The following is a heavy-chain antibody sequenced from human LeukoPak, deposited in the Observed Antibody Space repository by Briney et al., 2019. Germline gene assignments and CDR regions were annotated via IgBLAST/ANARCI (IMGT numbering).Heavy chain of an antibody. D-gene: IGHD2-2*01. Sequence: SETLSLTCTVSGGSISSYYWSWIRQPAGKGLEWIGRIYTSGSTNYNPSLKSRVTMSVDTSKNQFSLKLSSVTAADTAVYYCARGRKGYQLLPFDYWGQGTLVTVSS. J-gene: IGHJ4*02. CDR2: IYTSGST. CDR1: GGSISSYY. V-gene: IGHV4-4*07. CDR3: ARGRKGYQLLPFDY.